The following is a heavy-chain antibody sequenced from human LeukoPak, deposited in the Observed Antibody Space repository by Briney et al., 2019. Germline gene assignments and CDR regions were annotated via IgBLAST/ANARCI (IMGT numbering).Heavy chain of an antibody. Sequence: SETLSLTCTVSGGSISSSSYYWGWIRQPPGKGLEWIGSIYYSGSTYYNPSLKSRVTISVDTSKNQFSLKLSSVTAADTAVYYCARHSIAVAAGNWFDPWGQGTLVTVSS. CDR3: ARHSIAVAAGNWFDP. J-gene: IGHJ5*02. CDR2: IYYSGST. V-gene: IGHV4-39*01. CDR1: GGSISSSSYY. D-gene: IGHD6-19*01.